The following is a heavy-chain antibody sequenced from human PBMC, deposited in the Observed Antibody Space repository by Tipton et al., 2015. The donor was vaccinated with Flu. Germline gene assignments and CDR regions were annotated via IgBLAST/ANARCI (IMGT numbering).Heavy chain of an antibody. D-gene: IGHD4-17*01. V-gene: IGHV4-4*07. CDR2: IYTSGST. CDR3: ARGFYGAFDI. J-gene: IGHJ3*02. Sequence: LRLSCTVSGGSINGYYWSWIRQPAGKGLEWIGRIYTSGSTNYNPSLKSRVTMSIDTSKNQFSLKLSSVTAADTAVYYCARGFYGAFDIWGQGTMVTVSS. CDR1: GGSINGYY.